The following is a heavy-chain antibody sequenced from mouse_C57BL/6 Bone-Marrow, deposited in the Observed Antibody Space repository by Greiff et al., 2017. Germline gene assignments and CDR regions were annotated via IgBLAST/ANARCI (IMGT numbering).Heavy chain of an antibody. CDR3: ARPYYSNYWYFDV. Sequence: QVQLLQPGAELVKPGASVKMSCKASGYTFTSYWITWVKQRPGQGLEWIGDIYPGSGSTNYNEKFKSKATLTVDTSYSTAYMQLSSLTSEDSAVYYCARPYYSNYWYFDVWRTGTTVTGSS. CDR1: GYTFTSYW. V-gene: IGHV1-55*01. D-gene: IGHD2-5*01. CDR2: IYPGSGST. J-gene: IGHJ1*03.